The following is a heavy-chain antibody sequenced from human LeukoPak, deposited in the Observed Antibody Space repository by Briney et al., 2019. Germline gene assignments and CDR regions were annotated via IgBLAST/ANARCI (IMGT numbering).Heavy chain of an antibody. J-gene: IGHJ4*02. CDR3: AKNYPYGSGEGIDY. CDR1: GFTFSSYG. Sequence: GGSLRLSCAASGFTFSSYGMHWVRQAPGKGLEWVAVISYDGSNKYYADSVKGRFTISRDNSKNTLYLQMNSLRAEDTAVYYCAKNYPYGSGEGIDYWGQETLVTVSS. V-gene: IGHV3-30*18. D-gene: IGHD3-10*01. CDR2: ISYDGSNK.